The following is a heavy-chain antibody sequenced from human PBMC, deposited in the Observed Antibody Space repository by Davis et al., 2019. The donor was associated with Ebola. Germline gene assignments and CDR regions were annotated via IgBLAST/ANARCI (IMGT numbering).Heavy chain of an antibody. CDR2: INPNSGGT. CDR3: ARDHDGYSSGWYDY. J-gene: IGHJ4*02. D-gene: IGHD6-19*01. Sequence: AASVKVSCKASGYTFTGYYMHWVRQAPGQGLEWMGWINPNSGGTNYAQKLQGRVTMTTDTSTSTAYMELRSLRSDDTAVYYCARDHDGYSSGWYDYWGQGTLVTVSP. V-gene: IGHV1-2*02. CDR1: GYTFTGYY.